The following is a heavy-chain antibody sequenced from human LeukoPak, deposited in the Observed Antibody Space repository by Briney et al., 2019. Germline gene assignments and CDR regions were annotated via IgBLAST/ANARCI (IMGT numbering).Heavy chain of an antibody. V-gene: IGHV3-15*01. CDR3: TTGLRAADTN. J-gene: IGHJ4*02. CDR2: ITRKTDVEAT. D-gene: IGHD6-13*01. CDR1: GFTFSNTW. Sequence: GGSLRLSCAASGFTFSNTWISWVRQAPGKGLEWVARITRKTDVEATDYAPPVQGRFNISRDDSKNTLYRQMNSLKTEDTAVYYCTTGLRAADTNWGLGTLVT.